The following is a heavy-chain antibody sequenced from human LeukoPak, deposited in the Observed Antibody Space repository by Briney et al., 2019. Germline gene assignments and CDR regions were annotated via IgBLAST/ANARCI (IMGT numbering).Heavy chain of an antibody. V-gene: IGHV3-7*03. CDR3: ARVQLGGSWFFDL. CDR2: IKQDGSEE. J-gene: IGHJ2*01. D-gene: IGHD5-12*01. Sequence: GGSLRVSCAASGFTFSSYWMSWVRQAPGTGLEWVANIKQDGSEEYYVDSVRGRLTISRDNAKNSLYLQMNSLRAEDTAVYHCARVQLGGSWFFDLWGRGTLVTVSS. CDR1: GFTFSSYW.